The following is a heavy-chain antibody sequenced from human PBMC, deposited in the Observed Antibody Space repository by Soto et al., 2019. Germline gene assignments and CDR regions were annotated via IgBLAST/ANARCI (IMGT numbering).Heavy chain of an antibody. CDR3: AKDGYYYDSSGYSPEFDY. CDR2: ISYDGSNK. CDR1: GFTFSSYG. J-gene: IGHJ4*02. D-gene: IGHD3-22*01. Sequence: GGSLRLSCAASGFTFSSYGMHWVRQAPGKGLEWVAVISYDGSNKYYADSVKGRFTISRDNSKNTLYLQMNSLRAEDTAVYYCAKDGYYYDSSGYSPEFDYWGQGTLVTVSS. V-gene: IGHV3-30*18.